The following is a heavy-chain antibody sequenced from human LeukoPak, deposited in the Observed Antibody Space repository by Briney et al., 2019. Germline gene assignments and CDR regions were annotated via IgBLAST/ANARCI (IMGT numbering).Heavy chain of an antibody. J-gene: IGHJ4*02. Sequence: GGSLRLSCAASGFTFSSYGMHWVRQAPGKGLEWVAFIRYDGSNKYYADSVKGRFTISRDNSKNTLYLQMNSLRAEDTAVYYCAKDSPYCSSTSCYTPGDYWGQGTLVTVSS. CDR3: AKDSPYCSSTSCYTPGDY. CDR2: IRYDGSNK. CDR1: GFTFSSYG. V-gene: IGHV3-30*02. D-gene: IGHD2-2*02.